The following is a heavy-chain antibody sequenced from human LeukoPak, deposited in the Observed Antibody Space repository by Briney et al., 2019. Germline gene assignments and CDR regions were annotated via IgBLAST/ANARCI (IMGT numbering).Heavy chain of an antibody. CDR3: ARGGPLTTYQLYLPGVDY. J-gene: IGHJ4*02. D-gene: IGHD2-2*01. CDR2: INPNSGGT. Sequence: GASVKVSCKASGYTFTGYYMHWVRQAPGQGLEWMGWINPNSGGTNYAQKFQGRVTMTRDTPISTAYMELSRLRSDDTAVYYCARGGPLTTYQLYLPGVDYWGQGTLVTVSS. V-gene: IGHV1-2*02. CDR1: GYTFTGYY.